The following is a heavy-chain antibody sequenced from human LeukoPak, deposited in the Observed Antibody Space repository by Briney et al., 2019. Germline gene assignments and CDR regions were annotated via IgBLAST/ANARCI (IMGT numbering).Heavy chain of an antibody. CDR1: GDSISSSYY. V-gene: IGHV4-59*01. CDR3: ARDVPTVQLWRTDAFDI. J-gene: IGHJ3*02. D-gene: IGHD5-18*01. Sequence: SETLSLTCTVSGDSISSSYYWGWIRQPPGKGLEWIGYIYYSGSTNYNPSLKSRVTISVDTSKNQFSLKLSSVTAADTAVYYCARDVPTVQLWRTDAFDIWGQGTMVTVSS. CDR2: IYYSGST.